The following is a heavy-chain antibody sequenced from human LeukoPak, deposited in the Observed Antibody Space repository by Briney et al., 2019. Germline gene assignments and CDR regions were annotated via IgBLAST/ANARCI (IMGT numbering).Heavy chain of an antibody. CDR2: INHSGST. CDR3: VTIWFYYDSSGYSISSQAFDV. CDR1: GGSFSGYY. V-gene: IGHV4-34*01. Sequence: PSETLSLTCAVYGGSFSGYYWSWIRQPPGKGLEWIGEINHSGSTYYNPSLKSRVTTSVDTSKNQFSLKLSSVTAADTAVYYCVTIWFYYDSSGYSISSQAFDVWGQGTMVTVSS. J-gene: IGHJ3*01. D-gene: IGHD3-22*01.